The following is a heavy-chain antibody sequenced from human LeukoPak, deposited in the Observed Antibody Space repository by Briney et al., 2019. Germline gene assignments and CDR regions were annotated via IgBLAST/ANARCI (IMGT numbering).Heavy chain of an antibody. CDR1: GGSISSYY. D-gene: IGHD6-13*01. CDR2: VYYAGST. CDR3: AFAAAAGVY. Sequence: SETLSLTCTVSGGSISSYYWSWIRQPPGKGLEWIGYVYYAGSTNYNPSLKSRVTISVDTSKNQVSLKLSSVTAADTAVYYCAFAAAAGVYWGQGTLVTVSS. V-gene: IGHV4-59*12. J-gene: IGHJ4*02.